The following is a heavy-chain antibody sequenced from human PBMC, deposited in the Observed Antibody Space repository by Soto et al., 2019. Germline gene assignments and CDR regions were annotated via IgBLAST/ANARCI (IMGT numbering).Heavy chain of an antibody. Sequence: PGGSRRLSCTTSGFTFGGSCVNWFRQAPGKGPECIGFIRSETYGCTPDYAASVKGRFTISRDDSNRIAYLQMNSMKTADPAVDYSARVPLDVSGWLWPESEPWGPGT. CDR3: ARVPLDVSGWLWPESEP. CDR2: IRSETYGCTP. J-gene: IGHJ4*02. CDR1: GFTFGGSC. D-gene: IGHD6-25*01. V-gene: IGHV3-49*03.